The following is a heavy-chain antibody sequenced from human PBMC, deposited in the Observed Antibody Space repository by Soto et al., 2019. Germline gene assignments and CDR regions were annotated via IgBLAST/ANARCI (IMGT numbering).Heavy chain of an antibody. Sequence: PGGSLSLSCAASGFPFSSYAMSWVRQAPGKGLEWVSAISGSGGSTYYADSVKGRFTISRDNSKNTLYLQMNSLRAEDTAVYYCAKPVVYYDSSGYYGYYYYYGMDVWGQGTTVTVSS. V-gene: IGHV3-23*01. CDR2: ISGSGGST. J-gene: IGHJ6*02. CDR1: GFPFSSYA. CDR3: AKPVVYYDSSGYYGYYYYYGMDV. D-gene: IGHD3-22*01.